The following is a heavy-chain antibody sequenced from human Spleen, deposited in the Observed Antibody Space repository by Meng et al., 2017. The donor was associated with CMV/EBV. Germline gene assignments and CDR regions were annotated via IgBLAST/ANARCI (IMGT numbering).Heavy chain of an antibody. Sequence: GESLKISCAASGFTFSSYTMNWVRQAPGKGLEWVSSISSSSSYIYYADSVKGRFTISRDNAKNSLYLQMDSLRAEDTAVYYCARDLYDFWSGANYYYYYGMDVWGQGTTVTVSS. D-gene: IGHD3-3*01. CDR2: ISSSSSYI. CDR3: ARDLYDFWSGANYYYYYGMDV. V-gene: IGHV3-21*01. CDR1: GFTFSSYT. J-gene: IGHJ6*02.